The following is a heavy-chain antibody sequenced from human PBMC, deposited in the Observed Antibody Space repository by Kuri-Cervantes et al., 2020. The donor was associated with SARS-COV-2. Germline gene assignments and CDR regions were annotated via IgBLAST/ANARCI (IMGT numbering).Heavy chain of an antibody. CDR3: ARRGYSNLLDY. J-gene: IGHJ4*02. CDR1: GYSISSGYY. CDR2: IYYSGST. D-gene: IGHD4-11*01. V-gene: IGHV4-38-2*01. Sequence: SETLSLTCAVSGYSISSGYYWSWIRQPPGKGLEWIGYIYYSGSTYYNPSLKSRVTISVDTSKNQFSLKLSSVTAADTAVYYCARRGYSNLLDYWGQGTLVTVSS.